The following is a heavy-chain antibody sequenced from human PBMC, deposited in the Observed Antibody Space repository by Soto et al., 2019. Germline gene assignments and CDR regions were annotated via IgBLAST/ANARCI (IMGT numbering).Heavy chain of an antibody. CDR1: GFTFSSYA. Sequence: QVQLVESGGGVVQPGRSLRLSCAASGFTFSSYAMHWVRQAPGKGLEWVAVISYDGSNKYYADSVKGRFTISRDNSKNTLYLQMTRLRADDTAVYYCASDPTLGYCTNGVCPTKAFDIWGQGTMVTVSS. J-gene: IGHJ3*02. V-gene: IGHV3-30-3*01. CDR3: ASDPTLGYCTNGVCPTKAFDI. CDR2: ISYDGSNK. D-gene: IGHD2-8*01.